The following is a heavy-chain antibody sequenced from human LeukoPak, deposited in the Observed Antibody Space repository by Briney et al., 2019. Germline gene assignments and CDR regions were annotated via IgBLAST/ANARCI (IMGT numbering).Heavy chain of an antibody. CDR3: ARVSVMAGVVS. Sequence: SSETLSLTCAVYGGSFSGYYWSWIRQPPGKGLEWIGEINHSGSTNYNPSLKSRVTISVDTSKNQFSLKLSSVTAADTAVYYCARVSVMAGVVSWGQGTLVTVSS. CDR2: INHSGST. J-gene: IGHJ4*02. D-gene: IGHD2-15*01. CDR1: GGSFSGYY. V-gene: IGHV4-34*01.